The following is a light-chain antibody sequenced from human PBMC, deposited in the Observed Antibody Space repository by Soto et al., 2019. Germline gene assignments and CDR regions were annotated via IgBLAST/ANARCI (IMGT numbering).Light chain of an antibody. V-gene: IGKV1-5*03. J-gene: IGKJ1*01. CDR3: QQYNDNWT. Sequence: DIQMTQSPSTLSASVGDRVTNTCRASHSVSRWLALYQQKPGKAPKLLIYKASTLESGVPSRFSGSGSGTEFTLAISRLQPDDSATYYCQQYNDNWTFGQGTKVDIK. CDR2: KAS. CDR1: HSVSRW.